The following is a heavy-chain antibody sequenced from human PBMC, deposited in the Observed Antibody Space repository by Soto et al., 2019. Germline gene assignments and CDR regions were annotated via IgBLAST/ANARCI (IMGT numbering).Heavy chain of an antibody. CDR1: GFTFSNYA. V-gene: IGHV3-9*01. Sequence: PGGSLRLSCTASGFTFSNYALSWVRQSPGKGLEWVSRISWNSGSIGYADSVKGRFIISRDNAKNSLYLQMNSLRAEDTALYYCAKAVGSYGNFDYWGQGTLVTVSS. D-gene: IGHD5-18*01. J-gene: IGHJ4*02. CDR2: ISWNSGSI. CDR3: AKAVGSYGNFDY.